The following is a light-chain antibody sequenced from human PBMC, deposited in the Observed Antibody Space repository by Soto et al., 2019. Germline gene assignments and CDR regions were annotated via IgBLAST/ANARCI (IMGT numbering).Light chain of an antibody. CDR2: RVS. CDR1: LPVSSN. CDR3: QQYNNWPYT. J-gene: IGKJ2*01. V-gene: IGKV3-15*01. Sequence: EIVMTQSPATLSVSPGESATLSCRASLPVSSNLAWYRQIPGQAPTLLIYRVSTRATDIPARFSGSGSGTEFTLTISSLQSEDFADYYCQQYNNWPYTFGPGTKLEIK.